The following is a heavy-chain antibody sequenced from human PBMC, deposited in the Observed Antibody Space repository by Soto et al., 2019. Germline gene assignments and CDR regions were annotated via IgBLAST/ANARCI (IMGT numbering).Heavy chain of an antibody. Sequence: QVQLVQSGAEVKKPGSSVKVSCKASGGTFSSYAISWVRQAPGQGLEWMGGIIPIFGTANYAQKFQGRVTITADESTSTAYMELSSLRSEDTAVYYCARDRRLQSPRLYYYYGMDVWGQGTMVTVSS. CDR3: ARDRRLQSPRLYYYYGMDV. CDR1: GGTFSSYA. J-gene: IGHJ6*02. D-gene: IGHD6-25*01. V-gene: IGHV1-69*01. CDR2: IIPIFGTA.